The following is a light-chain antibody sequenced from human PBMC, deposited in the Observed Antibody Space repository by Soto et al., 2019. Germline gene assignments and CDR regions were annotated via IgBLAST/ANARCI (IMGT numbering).Light chain of an antibody. J-gene: IGKJ5*01. CDR3: QQSYSTLPIT. Sequence: DIQMTQSPSSLSASVGDRVTITCLTSQSISGYLNWYRHKPGKAPTLLIYAASTLQSGVPSRFSGSGSGTDFTLTISNLQPEDFATYYCQQSYSTLPITFGQGTRLEIK. CDR1: QSISGY. CDR2: AAS. V-gene: IGKV1-39*01.